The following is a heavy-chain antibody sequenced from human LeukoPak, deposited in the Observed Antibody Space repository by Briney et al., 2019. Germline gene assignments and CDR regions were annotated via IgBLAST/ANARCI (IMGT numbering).Heavy chain of an antibody. CDR1: GGSFSGYY. V-gene: IGHV4-34*01. D-gene: IGHD6-19*01. Sequence: SETLSLTCAVYGGSFSGYYWSWIRQPPGKGLEWIGEINQSGSTNYNPSLKSRVTISVDTTKNQFPLKLSYRTAADTDVYYCARDKRLVHFDYWGQGTLVTVSS. CDR3: ARDKRLVHFDY. J-gene: IGHJ4*02. CDR2: INQSGST.